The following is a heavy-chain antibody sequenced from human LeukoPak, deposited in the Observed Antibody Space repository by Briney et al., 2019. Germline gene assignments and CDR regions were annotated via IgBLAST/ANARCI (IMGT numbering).Heavy chain of an antibody. V-gene: IGHV3-53*01. CDR2: IYSGGST. D-gene: IGHD6-13*01. CDR1: GFTVSSNY. Sequence: GGSLRLSCAASGFTVSSNYMSWVRQAPGKGLEWVSVIYSGGSTYYADSVKGQFTISRDNSKNTLYLQMNSLRAEDTAVYYCATIAAAGIFDYWGQGTLVTVSS. J-gene: IGHJ4*02. CDR3: ATIAAAGIFDY.